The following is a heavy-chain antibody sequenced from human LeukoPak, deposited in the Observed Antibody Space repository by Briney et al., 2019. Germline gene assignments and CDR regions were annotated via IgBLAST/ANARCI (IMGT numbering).Heavy chain of an antibody. CDR3: ARRYYYYYYMDV. V-gene: IGHV4-34*01. CDR1: GGSFSGYY. J-gene: IGHJ6*03. Sequence: SETLSLTCAVYGGSFSGYYWSWIRQPPGKGLEWIGEINHSGSTNYNPSLKSRVTISVDTSKNQLSLKLSSVTAADTAVYYCARRYYYYYYMDVWGKGTTVTVSS. CDR2: INHSGST.